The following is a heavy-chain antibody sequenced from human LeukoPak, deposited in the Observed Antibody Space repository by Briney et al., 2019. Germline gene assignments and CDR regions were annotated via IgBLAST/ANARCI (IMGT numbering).Heavy chain of an antibody. Sequence: SETLSLTCTVSGGSISSHYWSWIRQPPGKGLEWIGYSGSTNYNPSFKSRVTISVDTSKNQFSLKLNSVTAADTAVHYCTREANDYDSSGYRYWYLDLWGRGTLVTVSS. CDR1: GGSISSHY. CDR2: SGST. J-gene: IGHJ2*01. V-gene: IGHV4-59*11. CDR3: TREANDYDSSGYRYWYLDL. D-gene: IGHD3-22*01.